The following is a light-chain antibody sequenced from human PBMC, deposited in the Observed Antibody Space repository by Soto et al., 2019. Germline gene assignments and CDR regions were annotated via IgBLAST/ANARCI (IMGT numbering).Light chain of an antibody. CDR2: DAS. CDR3: QHRSNWPFT. CDR1: QSINTY. Sequence: EVVFTQSPATLSSSPGESVTLSCRARQSINTYLAWYQQKPGQAPRLLIYDASYRAAGIPARFSGRGSGTDFTLTISRLAPADFAIYHCQHRSNWPFTFGGGTKVEI. V-gene: IGKV3-11*01. J-gene: IGKJ4*01.